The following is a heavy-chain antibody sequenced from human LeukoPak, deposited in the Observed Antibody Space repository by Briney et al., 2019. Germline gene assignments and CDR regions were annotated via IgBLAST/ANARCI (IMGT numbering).Heavy chain of an antibody. V-gene: IGHV3-33*01. CDR2: IWYDGSNK. Sequence: PGGSLRLSCAASGFTFRSYGMHWVRQAPGKGLEWVAVIWYDGSNKYYADSVKGRFTISRDNSKNTLYLQMNSLRAEDTAVYYCARDSYYDHSGGDFDYWGQGTLVTVS. CDR3: ARDSYYDHSGGDFDY. D-gene: IGHD3-22*01. J-gene: IGHJ4*02. CDR1: GFTFRSYG.